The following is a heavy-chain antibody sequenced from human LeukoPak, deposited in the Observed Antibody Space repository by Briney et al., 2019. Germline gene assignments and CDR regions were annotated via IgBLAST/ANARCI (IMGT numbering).Heavy chain of an antibody. CDR1: GFTFSSYA. CDR3: ARDYGSRLTKGYYLDY. D-gene: IGHD3-10*01. V-gene: IGHV3-30*04. Sequence: PGGSLRLSCAASGFTFSSYAIHWVRQDPGKGLEWLGIISYDGSNQDYADSVKGRFTISRDNSKNTLYLQMNSLRGEDTAVYCCARDYGSRLTKGYYLDYWGQGTLVTVSS. J-gene: IGHJ4*02. CDR2: ISYDGSNQ.